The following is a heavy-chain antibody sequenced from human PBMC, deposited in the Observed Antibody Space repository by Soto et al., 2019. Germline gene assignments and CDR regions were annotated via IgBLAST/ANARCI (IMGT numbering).Heavy chain of an antibody. CDR3: AREDFYRFDY. CDR2: IKEDGSAK. J-gene: IGHJ4*02. CDR1: GFSFTSYW. Sequence: EVQLVESGGGLVQPGGSLRVSCAASGFSFTSYWMSWVRQAPGKGLEWVANIKEDGSAKYYLDSVKGRFTISRDTAKNSLYLQMSSLRAEDTAVYYCAREDFYRFDYWGQGNLVTVSS. V-gene: IGHV3-7*01.